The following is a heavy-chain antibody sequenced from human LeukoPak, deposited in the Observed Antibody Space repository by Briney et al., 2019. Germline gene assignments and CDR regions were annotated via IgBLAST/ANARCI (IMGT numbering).Heavy chain of an antibody. CDR1: GGSFSGYN. D-gene: IGHD5-24*01. CDR2: INHNGAT. J-gene: IGHJ4*02. V-gene: IGHV4-34*01. CDR3: ARDLRNEMATTRISGAIFDY. Sequence: SETLFLTCAVYGGSFSGYNWNWIRQPPGKGLEWVGEINHNGATNYNPSLKSRLLISVDTSKNQFSLKLKSVTGADTAVYYCARDLRNEMATTRISGAIFDYWGQGTLVTVSS.